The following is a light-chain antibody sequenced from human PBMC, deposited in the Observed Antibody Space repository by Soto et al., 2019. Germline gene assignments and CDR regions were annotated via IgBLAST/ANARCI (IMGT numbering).Light chain of an antibody. J-gene: IGLJ2*01. CDR1: SSNIGGNY. CDR2: RNT. CDR3: AAWDDSLSGVL. Sequence: QSALTQPPSASGTPGQRVTISCSGSSSNIGGNYVYWYQHLPGAAPKLLICRNTERPSGVPDRFSGSKSGASASLAISGLRSEDEADYYCAAWDDSLSGVLFGGGTKLTVL. V-gene: IGLV1-47*01.